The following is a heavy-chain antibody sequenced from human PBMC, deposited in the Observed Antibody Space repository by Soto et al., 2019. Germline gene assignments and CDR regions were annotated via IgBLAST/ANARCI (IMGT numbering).Heavy chain of an antibody. V-gene: IGHV4-4*02. CDR3: ASRDPGTSVDY. D-gene: IGHD1-7*01. Sequence: PSETLSPTCAVSGGSFTSNNWWTWVRQPPGQGLEWSGEIYRTGSTNYNPSLKSRVTISLDKSENQFSLKVTSLTAADTAVYYCASRDPGTSVDYWGQGTLVTVPS. CDR2: IYRTGST. CDR1: GGSFTSNNW. J-gene: IGHJ4*02.